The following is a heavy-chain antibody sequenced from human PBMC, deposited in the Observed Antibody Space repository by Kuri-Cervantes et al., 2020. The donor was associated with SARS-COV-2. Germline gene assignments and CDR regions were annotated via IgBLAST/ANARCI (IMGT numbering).Heavy chain of an antibody. CDR2: IYESGDT. D-gene: IGHD2-2*01. V-gene: IGHV4-39*01. Sequence: ESLKISCTVSGDSISSSTFYWGWIRQPPGKGLEWIGSIYESGDTYYSSSLKSRLSLSVDTSKNQFSLRLTSVTAAGTAIYYCARHYAFDKFHKWGQGTLVTGYS. CDR1: GDSISSSTFY. CDR3: ARHYAFDKFHK. J-gene: IGHJ4*02.